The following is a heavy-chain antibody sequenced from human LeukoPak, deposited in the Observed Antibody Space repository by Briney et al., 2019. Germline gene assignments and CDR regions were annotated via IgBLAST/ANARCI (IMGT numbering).Heavy chain of an antibody. CDR3: ARVGDIVVVPAGTYYGMDV. CDR2: INHSGST. V-gene: IGHV4-34*01. D-gene: IGHD2-2*01. CDR1: GGSFSGYY. J-gene: IGHJ6*02. Sequence: SETLSLTCAVYGGSFSGYYWSWIRQPPGKGLEWIGEINHSGSTNYNPSLKSRVTISVDTSKNQFSLKLSSVTAADTAVYYCARVGDIVVVPAGTYYGMDVWGQGATVTVSS.